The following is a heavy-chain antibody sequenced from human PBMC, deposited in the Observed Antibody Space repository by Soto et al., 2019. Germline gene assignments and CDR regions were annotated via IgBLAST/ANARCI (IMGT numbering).Heavy chain of an antibody. CDR1: GFTFRNYA. J-gene: IGHJ4*02. D-gene: IGHD1-26*01. Sequence: QVQLVESGGGVVQPGRSLRLSCAASGFTFRNYAMHWVRQAPGKGLEWVATMSYDGSEKDYADSVKGRFSISRDNSKNTLYLQMISLRAEDTAVYYCAKDRANTYLFDYWGQGTLVTVSS. CDR2: MSYDGSEK. CDR3: AKDRANTYLFDY. V-gene: IGHV3-30*18.